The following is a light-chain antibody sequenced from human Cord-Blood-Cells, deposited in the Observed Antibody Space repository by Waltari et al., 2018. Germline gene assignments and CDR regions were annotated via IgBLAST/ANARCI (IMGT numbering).Light chain of an antibody. CDR2: WAS. J-gene: IGKJ1*01. Sequence: DIVMTQSPDSLAVSLGERATINCKSSQSVLYSSNNKNYLAWYQQKPGQPPKLLIYWASTRESGVPDRFSGSGSGTEFTLTISSRQAEDVAVYYCQQYYSTPQTFGQGTKVEIK. V-gene: IGKV4-1*01. CDR1: QSVLYSSNNKNY. CDR3: QQYYSTPQT.